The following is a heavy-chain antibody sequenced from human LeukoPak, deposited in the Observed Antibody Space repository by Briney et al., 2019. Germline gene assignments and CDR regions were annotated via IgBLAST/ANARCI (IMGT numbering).Heavy chain of an antibody. Sequence: SETLSLTCAVYGGSFSGYYWSWIRQPPGEGLEWVGEINHSGSTKYNPSLKSRVTISVDPSKNQFSLKLTSDNAADRGVYYCVRHPYSGSSLDVFDIWGQGTMVTVSS. CDR2: INHSGST. D-gene: IGHD1-26*01. CDR1: GGSFSGYY. CDR3: VRHPYSGSSLDVFDI. J-gene: IGHJ3*02. V-gene: IGHV4-34*01.